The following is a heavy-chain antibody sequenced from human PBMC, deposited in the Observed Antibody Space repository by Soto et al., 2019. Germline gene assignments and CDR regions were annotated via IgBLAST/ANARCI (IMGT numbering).Heavy chain of an antibody. CDR1: GYTFTTFD. V-gene: IGHV1-8*01. CDR3: AKQMASGPD. Sequence: ASVKVSCKASGYTFTTFDINWVRQATGQGLEWMGWMNPNSGNTGYAQKFQGRVTMTRNTSISTAYMELSSLTSEDTAVYYCAKQMASGPDWGQGTLVTAPQ. CDR2: MNPNSGNT. J-gene: IGHJ4*02. D-gene: IGHD5-12*01.